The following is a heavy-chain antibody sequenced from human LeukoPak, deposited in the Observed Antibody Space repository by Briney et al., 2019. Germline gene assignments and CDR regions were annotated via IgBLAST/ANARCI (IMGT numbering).Heavy chain of an antibody. CDR3: TTPGGYYYDSSGYRPLLYFDY. Sequence: PGGSLRLSCAASGFTFSSYSRNWVRRAPGKGLEWVSGVSGGGDHTYYADSVKGRFTISSDRSKNTLYLQMNSLRAEDTALYYCTTPGGYYYDSSGYRPLLYFDYWGQGTLVTVSS. V-gene: IGHV3-23*01. CDR2: VSGGGDHT. CDR1: GFTFSSYS. J-gene: IGHJ4*02. D-gene: IGHD3-22*01.